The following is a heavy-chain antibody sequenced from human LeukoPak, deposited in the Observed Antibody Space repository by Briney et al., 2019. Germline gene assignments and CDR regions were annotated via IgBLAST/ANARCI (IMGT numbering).Heavy chain of an antibody. D-gene: IGHD3-16*01. CDR1: GLSFDSYW. CDR2: INQDGNEK. Sequence: GGSLRLSCAASGLSFDSYWMTWVRQPPGKGLEWVANINQDGNEKYYVDSVKGRFTISRDNTKNSLYLQINSLRAEDTAVYYCVRDSGHGGIFDYWGQGTLVTVSS. V-gene: IGHV3-7*01. CDR3: VRDSGHGGIFDY. J-gene: IGHJ4*02.